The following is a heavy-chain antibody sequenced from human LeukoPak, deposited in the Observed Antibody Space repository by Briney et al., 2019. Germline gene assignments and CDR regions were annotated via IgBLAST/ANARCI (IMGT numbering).Heavy chain of an antibody. J-gene: IGHJ4*02. Sequence: ASVKVSCKTSGYTFTTYYMHWVRQPPAQGLEWMGIINPSGGTTNYAQKFQGRVTMTRDTSTTTHYMALSSLRSEDTAVYYCARGRPGSGWSFDYWGQGTLVTVSS. D-gene: IGHD6-19*01. CDR2: INPSGGTT. CDR1: GYTFTTYY. CDR3: ARGRPGSGWSFDY. V-gene: IGHV1-46*01.